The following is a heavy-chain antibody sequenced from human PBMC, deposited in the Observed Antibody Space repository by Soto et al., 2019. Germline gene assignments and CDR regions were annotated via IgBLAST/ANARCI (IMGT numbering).Heavy chain of an antibody. CDR2: ISDDGSQK. CDR1: GFTFRTYG. J-gene: IGHJ4*02. Sequence: GGSLRLSCAASGFTFRTYGMHWVRQAPGKGLEWVAFISDDGSQKYYGDSVKGRFTISRDNPKNTLSLRMISLRNEDTSVYYCAKEAPGGWHFFDTWGQGTLVTVSS. CDR3: AKEAPGGWHFFDT. D-gene: IGHD6-19*01. V-gene: IGHV3-30*18.